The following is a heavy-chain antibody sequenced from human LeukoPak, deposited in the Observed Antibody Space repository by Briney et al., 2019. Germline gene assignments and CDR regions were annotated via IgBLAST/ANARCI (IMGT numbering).Heavy chain of an antibody. CDR2: IYYSGST. CDR3: ARGFFAAAGIPYFDY. V-gene: IGHV4-39*01. Sequence: PSETLSLTCTVSGGSISSSSYYWGWIRQPPGKGLEWIGSIYYSGSTYYNPSLKSRVAISVDTSKNQFSLKLSSVTAADTAVYYCARGFFAAAGIPYFDYWGQGTLVTVSS. J-gene: IGHJ4*02. D-gene: IGHD6-13*01. CDR1: GGSISSSSYY.